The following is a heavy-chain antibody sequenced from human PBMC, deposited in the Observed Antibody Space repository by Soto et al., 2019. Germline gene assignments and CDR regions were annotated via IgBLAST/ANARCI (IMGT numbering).Heavy chain of an antibody. J-gene: IGHJ4*02. D-gene: IGHD2-21*01. CDR3: ANERATTSGHRCYLDS. V-gene: IGHV3-23*01. CDR1: GFTFSVYA. CDR2: ILPDDVA. Sequence: LRLSCAAYGFTFSVYAMTWVRQAPGRGLEWVSTILPDDVAFYADSVKGRFNISRDNYRSTLYLQMNGLRVEDAAVYYCANERATTSGHRCYLDSWGQGGLVTGAS.